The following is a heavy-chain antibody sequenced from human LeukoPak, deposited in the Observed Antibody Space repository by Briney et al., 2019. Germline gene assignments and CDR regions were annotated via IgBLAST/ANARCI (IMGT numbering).Heavy chain of an antibody. D-gene: IGHD3-9*01. Sequence: GGSLRLSCAASGFTFSGSAMHWVRQASGKGLEWVGRIRSEANSYATAYAASVKGRFTISRDDSNNTAYLQMNSLKTEDTAVYYCTRSGRYFDWLSNPFDYWGQGTLVTVSS. V-gene: IGHV3-73*01. CDR2: IRSEANSYAT. J-gene: IGHJ4*02. CDR1: GFTFSGSA. CDR3: TRSGRYFDWLSNPFDY.